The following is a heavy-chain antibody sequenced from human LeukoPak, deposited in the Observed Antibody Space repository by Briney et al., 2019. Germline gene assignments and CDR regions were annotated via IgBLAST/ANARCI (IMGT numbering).Heavy chain of an antibody. CDR3: ARDARDYGDYDY. CDR2: INSRSGII. CDR1: GFTFSNYA. Sequence: GVSLRLSCAASGFTFSNYAMNWVRQAPGKGLEWVSYINSRSGIIRYADSVKGRFTISRDNAKKSLDLQMNSLRAEDTAVYYCARDARDYGDYDYWGQGTLVTVSS. D-gene: IGHD4-17*01. J-gene: IGHJ4*02. V-gene: IGHV3-48*01.